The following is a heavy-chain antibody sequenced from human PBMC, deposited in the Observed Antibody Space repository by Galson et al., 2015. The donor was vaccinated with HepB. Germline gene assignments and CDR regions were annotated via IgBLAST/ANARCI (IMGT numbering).Heavy chain of an antibody. J-gene: IGHJ2*01. CDR1: GYTFTSYA. CDR3: ARKLEDIVVVPAAISPKSYWYFDL. V-gene: IGHV7-4-1*02. Sequence: SVKVSCKASGYTFTSYAMNWVRQAPGQGLEWMGWINTNTGNPTYAQGFTGRFVFSLDTSVSTAYLQISSLKAEDTAVYYCARKLEDIVVVPAAISPKSYWYFDLWGRGTLVTVSS. CDR2: INTNTGNP. D-gene: IGHD2-2*02.